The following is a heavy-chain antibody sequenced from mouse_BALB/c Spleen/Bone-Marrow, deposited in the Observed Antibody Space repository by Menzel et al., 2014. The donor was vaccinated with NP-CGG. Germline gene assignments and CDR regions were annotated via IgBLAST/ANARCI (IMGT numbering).Heavy chain of an antibody. CDR1: GYAFSGYW. CDR2: IYPGDGDT. V-gene: IGHV1-80*01. D-gene: IGHD1-1*01. CDR3: ARTYGSSYFVY. J-gene: IGHJ3*01. Sequence: VQLQQSGAELVRPGSSVKISCKASGYAFSGYWMNWVKQRPGQGLEWIGQIYPGDGDTNYNGNFKGKATLTADKSSSTAYMQLSSLTSVDSAVYFYARTYGSSYFVYWGQGTLVTVSA.